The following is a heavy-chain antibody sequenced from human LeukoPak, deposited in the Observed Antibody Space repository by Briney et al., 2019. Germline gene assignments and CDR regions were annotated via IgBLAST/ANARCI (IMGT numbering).Heavy chain of an antibody. V-gene: IGHV6-1*01. Sequence: SQTLSLTFAISGDSVSSNIATWTWIRQSPARGLEWLGSTYSRSKWYNDYAISVKSRITINPDTSKNQFSLQLNSVTPEDTAVYYCAREKSLVIDYWGQGTLVTVSS. CDR2: TYSRSKWYN. CDR3: AREKSLVIDY. CDR1: GDSVSSNIAT. J-gene: IGHJ4*02.